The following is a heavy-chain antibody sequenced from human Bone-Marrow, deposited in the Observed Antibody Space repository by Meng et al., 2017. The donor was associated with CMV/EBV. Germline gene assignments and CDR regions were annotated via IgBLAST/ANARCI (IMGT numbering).Heavy chain of an antibody. CDR2: IYYSGST. CDR1: GGSISSSSYY. D-gene: IGHD6-19*01. Sequence: GSLRLSCTVSGGSISSSSYYWGWIRQPPGKGLEWIGSIYYSGSTYYNPSLKSRVTISVDTSKNQFSLKLSSVTAADTAVYYCARGYSSGPTYYYYGMDVWGQGTTVTVSS. CDR3: ARGYSSGPTYYYYGMDV. V-gene: IGHV4-39*07. J-gene: IGHJ6*02.